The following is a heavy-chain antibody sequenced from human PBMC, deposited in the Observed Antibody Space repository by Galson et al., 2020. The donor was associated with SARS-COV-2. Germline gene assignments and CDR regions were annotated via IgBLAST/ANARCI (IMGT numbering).Heavy chain of an antibody. CDR2: INPNSGGT. V-gene: IGHV1-2*02. CDR1: GYTFTGYF. J-gene: IGHJ5*02. Sequence: ASVKVSCKASGYTFTGYFMHWVRQAPGQGLEWMGWINPNSGGTNYAQKFQDRVTMTWDTSIRTAYMVLSRLRSDDTAVYYCAKDGSTSGAATNWFDPWGQGTPDTVSS. CDR3: AKDGSTSGAATNWFDP. D-gene: IGHD1-26*01.